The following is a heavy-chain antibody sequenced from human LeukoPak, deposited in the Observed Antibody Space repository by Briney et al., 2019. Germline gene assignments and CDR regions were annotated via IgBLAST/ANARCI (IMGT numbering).Heavy chain of an antibody. CDR2: FSGSGHST. CDR3: AKDTEAVAASGAFDI. J-gene: IGHJ3*02. V-gene: IGHV3-23*01. Sequence: PGGSLRLSCAASGFTFSNYAMSWVRQAPGKGLEWVSSFSGSGHSTYYADSVKGRFTISRDNAKNSLYLQMNSLRAEDMALYYCAKDTEAVAASGAFDIWGQGTMVTVSS. CDR1: GFTFSNYA. D-gene: IGHD6-19*01.